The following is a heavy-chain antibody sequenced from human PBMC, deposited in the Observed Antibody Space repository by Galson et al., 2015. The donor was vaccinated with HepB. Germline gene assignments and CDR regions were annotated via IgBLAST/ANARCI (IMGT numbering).Heavy chain of an antibody. CDR1: GFTFSSHG. Sequence: SLRLSCAASGFTFSSHGMHWVRQAPGKGLEWVAVISYDGSNKYYADSVKGRFTISRDNSKNTLYLQMNSLRAEDTAVYYCAKDLPTGDSYYAMDVWGQGTTVTVSS. J-gene: IGHJ6*02. CDR3: AKDLPTGDSYYAMDV. CDR2: ISYDGSNK. V-gene: IGHV3-30*18.